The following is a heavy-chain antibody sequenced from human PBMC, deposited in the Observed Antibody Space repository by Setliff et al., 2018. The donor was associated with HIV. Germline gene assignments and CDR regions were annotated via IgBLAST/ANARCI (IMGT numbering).Heavy chain of an antibody. CDR1: AGSIRSSTYY. D-gene: IGHD6-19*01. J-gene: IGHJ4*02. CDR3: IIAYSSGWLASMGFDS. V-gene: IGHV4-39*01. Sequence: PSETLSLTCTVSAGSIRSSTYYWAWIRQPPGKGLEWIGTIYYSGSTYYNPSLKSRATISVDTSKNQFSLKLSSVTAADTAVYYCIIAYSSGWLASMGFDSWGQGTLVTVSS. CDR2: IYYSGST.